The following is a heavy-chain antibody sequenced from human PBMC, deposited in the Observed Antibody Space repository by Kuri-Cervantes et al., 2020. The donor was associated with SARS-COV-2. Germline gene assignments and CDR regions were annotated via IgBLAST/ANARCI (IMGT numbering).Heavy chain of an antibody. CDR2: IYRSGST. J-gene: IGHJ3*02. CDR1: GGTISSNW. CDR3: ARVLSLTFHGGAFDI. Sequence: GSLRLSCVVSGGTISSNWWTWVRHPPGKGLEWIGEIYRSGSTNYSPSLGGRATISLDKTNNQFSQNLYSVTAADTAAYYCARVLSLTFHGGAFDIWGQGTTVTVSS. D-gene: IGHD2/OR15-2a*01. V-gene: IGHV4-4*02.